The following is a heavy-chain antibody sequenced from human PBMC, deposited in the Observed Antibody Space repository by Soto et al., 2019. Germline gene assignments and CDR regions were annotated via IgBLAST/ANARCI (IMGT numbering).Heavy chain of an antibody. D-gene: IGHD6-6*01. CDR1: GGTFSSYA. V-gene: IGHV1-69*06. CDR3: ASSTDYYSSSSGFDY. CDR2: IIPIFGTA. Sequence: SVKVSCKASGGTFSSYAISWVRQAPGQGLEWMGGIIPIFGTANYAQKFQGRVTITADKSTSTAYMELSSLRSEDTAVYYCASSTDYYSSSSGFDYWGQGTPVTV. J-gene: IGHJ4*02.